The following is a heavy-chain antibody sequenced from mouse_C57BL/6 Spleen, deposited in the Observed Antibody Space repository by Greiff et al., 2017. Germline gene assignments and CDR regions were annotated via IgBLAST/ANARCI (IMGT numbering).Heavy chain of an antibody. CDR2: IDPSDSYT. CDR1: GYTFTSYW. Sequence: QVQLQQPGAELVRPGTSVKLSCKASGYTFTSYWMHWVKQRPGQGLEWIGVIDPSDSYTNYNQKFKGKATLTVDTSSSTAYMQLSSLTSEDSAVYYCARSPYYYGSSLRYFGVWGTGTTVTVSS. D-gene: IGHD1-1*01. V-gene: IGHV1-59*01. J-gene: IGHJ1*03. CDR3: ARSPYYYGSSLRYFGV.